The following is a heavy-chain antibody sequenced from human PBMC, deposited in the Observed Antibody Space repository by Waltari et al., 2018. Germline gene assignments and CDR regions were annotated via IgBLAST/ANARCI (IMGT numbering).Heavy chain of an antibody. J-gene: IGHJ6*03. Sequence: EVQLVESGGGLVKPGGSLRLPCAASGFAFGNYNMNWVRQAPGKGLEWVSSISGSGTYIYYSDSVKGRFTISRDNAKNSLFLQMNSLRAEDTAVYYCARENLGVIIFHYYFMDVWGKGTTVTISS. CDR3: ARENLGVIIFHYYFMDV. D-gene: IGHD3-3*01. V-gene: IGHV3-21*06. CDR2: ISGSGTYI. CDR1: GFAFGNYN.